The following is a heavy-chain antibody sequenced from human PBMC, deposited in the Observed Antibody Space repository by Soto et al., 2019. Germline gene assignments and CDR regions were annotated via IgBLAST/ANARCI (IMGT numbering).Heavy chain of an antibody. CDR3: ARINMIVVVIDY. Sequence: SSTXSLTCTFSVFSISSGDYYWSWMRQPPGKGLEWIGYIYYSGSTYYNPSLKSRVTISLDTSKNQFSLKLSSVTAADTAVYYCARINMIVVVIDYWGQGTLVTVSS. J-gene: IGHJ4*02. CDR2: IYYSGST. CDR1: VFSISSGDYY. V-gene: IGHV4-30-4*01. D-gene: IGHD3-22*01.